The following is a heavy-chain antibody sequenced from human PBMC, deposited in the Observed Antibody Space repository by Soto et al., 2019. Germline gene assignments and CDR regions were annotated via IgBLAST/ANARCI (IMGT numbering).Heavy chain of an antibody. CDR2: IYTSGST. J-gene: IGHJ4*02. V-gene: IGHV4-4*07. Sequence: PAETLSLTCTVLGGSISSYYWSWIRQPAGKGLEWIGCIYTSGSTNYNPSVKSRVTMSVDTSKNQFSLKLSSVTAADTAVYYCASDGTGIAAAGWIDYWGKGTLVTVSS. CDR1: GGSISSYY. D-gene: IGHD6-13*01. CDR3: ASDGTGIAAAGWIDY.